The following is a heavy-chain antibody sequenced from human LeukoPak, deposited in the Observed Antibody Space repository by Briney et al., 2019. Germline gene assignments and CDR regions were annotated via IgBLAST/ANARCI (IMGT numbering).Heavy chain of an antibody. CDR3: ARVPDATYFDY. Sequence: GGSLRLSCAASGFTVRSYYMTWVRQAPGKGLEWVSLIYSGGSAYYADSVKGRFTISRDNSKNTLYLQMNSLRAEDTAVYYCARVPDATYFDYWGQGTLVTVSS. V-gene: IGHV3-66*01. J-gene: IGHJ4*02. CDR1: GFTVRSYY. CDR2: IYSGGSA.